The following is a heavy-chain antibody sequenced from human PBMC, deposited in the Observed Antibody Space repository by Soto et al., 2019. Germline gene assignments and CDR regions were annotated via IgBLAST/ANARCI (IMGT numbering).Heavy chain of an antibody. V-gene: IGHV4-34*02. D-gene: IGHD2-21*02. CDR1: GGSFSAYY. CDR2: INQSGYT. Sequence: QVQLQQWGAGLLKPSETLSLTCAVSGGSFSAYYWTWVRQPPGQGLEWIGEINQSGYTNYNPSLKTRVVISVDTSKNHFSLKLTSLTAADTAMYYCARTLRVSYNYESRLVTGWFDPWGQGTLVTVSS. J-gene: IGHJ5*02. CDR3: ARTLRVSYNYESRLVTGWFDP.